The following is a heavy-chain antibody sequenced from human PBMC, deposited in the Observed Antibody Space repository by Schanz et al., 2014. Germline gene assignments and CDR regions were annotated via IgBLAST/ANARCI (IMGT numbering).Heavy chain of an antibody. CDR1: GFTFSSSG. CDR2: IPSDESNK. J-gene: IGHJ4*02. CDR3: AKDEGYNYGYIFDY. D-gene: IGHD5-18*01. Sequence: QVQLVESGGGVVQPGGSLRLSCAASGFTFSSSGMHWVRQAPGKGLEWVAFIPSDESNKYYIDSVKGRFTISRDNSRETMFLQMNTLRPEDTAGDYCAKDEGYNYGYIFDYWGQGTLVTVSS. V-gene: IGHV3-30*02.